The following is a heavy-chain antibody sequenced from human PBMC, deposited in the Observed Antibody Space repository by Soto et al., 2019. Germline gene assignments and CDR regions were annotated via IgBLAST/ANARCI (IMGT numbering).Heavy chain of an antibody. CDR2: INPNSGGT. Sequence: ASVKVSCKASGYTFTGYYIHWVRQAPGQGLEWMGWINPNSGGTIYAQTFQGRVTMTRDTSMSTAYMDLSSLTSDDTAVYYCARPQPSPSGPPRGSPLDQWGQGPLVAASS. V-gene: IGHV1-2*02. D-gene: IGHD3-10*01. CDR3: ARPQPSPSGPPRGSPLDQ. CDR1: GYTFTGYY. J-gene: IGHJ4*02.